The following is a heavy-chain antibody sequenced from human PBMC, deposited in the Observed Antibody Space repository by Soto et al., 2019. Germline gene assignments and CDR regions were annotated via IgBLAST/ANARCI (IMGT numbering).Heavy chain of an antibody. CDR2: IIPIFGTA. V-gene: IGHV1-69*06. Sequence: SVKVSCKASGGTFSSYAISWVQQAPGQGLEWMGGIIPIFGTANYAQKFQGRVTITADKSTSTAYMELSSLRSEDTAVYYCARTRGYSGYDRDSRFDHWGQGTLVTVSS. CDR1: GGTFSSYA. J-gene: IGHJ4*02. D-gene: IGHD5-12*01. CDR3: ARTRGYSGYDRDSRFDH.